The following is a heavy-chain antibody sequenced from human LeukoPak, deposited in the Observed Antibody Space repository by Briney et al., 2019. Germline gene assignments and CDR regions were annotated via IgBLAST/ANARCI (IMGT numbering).Heavy chain of an antibody. J-gene: IGHJ4*02. D-gene: IGHD2-2*01. CDR1: GGSISSYY. Sequence: SETLSLTCTVSGGSISSYYWSWIRQPPGKGLEWIGYIYYSGSTNYNPSLKSRVTISVDTSKNQFSLKLSSVTAADTAVYYCARVVQVIVVVPAAMATFDYWGQGTLVTVSS. CDR3: ARVVQVIVVVPAAMATFDY. V-gene: IGHV4-59*01. CDR2: IYYSGST.